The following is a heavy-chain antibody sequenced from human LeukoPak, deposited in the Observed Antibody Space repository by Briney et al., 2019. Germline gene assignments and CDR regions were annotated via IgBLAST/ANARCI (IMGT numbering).Heavy chain of an antibody. CDR2: IFHTGDV. J-gene: IGHJ4*02. CDR1: GGSISSYY. CDR3: ARVVASTSIDS. Sequence: SETLSLTCTVSGGSISSYYRSWIRQPPGKGPEWIGSIFHTGDVYYNPSLRSRVTLSIDTSRNQVSLKVTSVTAADTALYYCARVVASTSIDSWGQGILVTVSS. V-gene: IGHV4-59*04. D-gene: IGHD2-15*01.